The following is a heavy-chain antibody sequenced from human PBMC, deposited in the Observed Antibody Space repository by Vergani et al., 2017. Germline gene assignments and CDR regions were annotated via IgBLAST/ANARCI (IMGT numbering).Heavy chain of an antibody. V-gene: IGHV4-61*02. D-gene: IGHD3-10*01. Sequence: QVQLQESGPGLVKPSQTLSLTCTVSGGSISSGSYYWSWIRQPAGKGLEWIGRIYTSGRTNYNPSLKSRVTMSVDTSKNQFSLKLSSVTAADTAVYYCARALLNWFDPWGQGTLVTVSS. CDR1: GGSISSGSYY. J-gene: IGHJ5*02. CDR3: ARALLNWFDP. CDR2: IYTSGRT.